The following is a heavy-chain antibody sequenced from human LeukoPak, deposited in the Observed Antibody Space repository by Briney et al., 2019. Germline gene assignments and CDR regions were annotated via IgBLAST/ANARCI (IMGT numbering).Heavy chain of an antibody. V-gene: IGHV3-48*01. CDR2: ISGSSNSI. J-gene: IGHJ4*02. CDR1: GFTFSTYS. D-gene: IGHD6-19*01. CDR3: IVLAVTGTLGFDY. Sequence: GGSLRLSCAASGFTFSTYSLNWVRQAPGKGMEWVSYISGSSNSIYYADSVKGRLTISRENTKNSLYMQMKSLIAEDTAVYYCIVLAVTGTLGFDYWGQGTLVTVSS.